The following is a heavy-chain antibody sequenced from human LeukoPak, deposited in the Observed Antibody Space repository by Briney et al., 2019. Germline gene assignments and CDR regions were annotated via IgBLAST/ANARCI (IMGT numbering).Heavy chain of an antibody. D-gene: IGHD3-3*01. CDR2: ISGSGGST. CDR3: AKWEYYDFWSGYSYNWFDP. CDR1: GFTFSSFA. Sequence: GGSLRLSCAASGFTFSSFAMSWVRQAPGKGLEWVSAISGSGGSTYYADSVKGRFTISRDNSKNTLYLQMNRLRADDTAVYYCAKWEYYDFWSGYSYNWFDPWGQGTLVTVSS. V-gene: IGHV3-23*01. J-gene: IGHJ5*02.